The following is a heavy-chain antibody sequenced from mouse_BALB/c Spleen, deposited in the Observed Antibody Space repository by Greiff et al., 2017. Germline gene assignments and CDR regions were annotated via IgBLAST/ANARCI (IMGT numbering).Heavy chain of an antibody. CDR3: ASSSGYVNY. CDR1: GYSFTSYW. Sequence: VQLQQSGPQLVRPGASVKISCKASGYSFTSYWMHWVKQRPGQGLEWIGMIDPSDSETRLNQKFKDKATLTVDKSSSTAYMQLSSPTSEDSAVYYCASSSGYVNYWGQGTTLTVSS. V-gene: IGHV1S127*01. D-gene: IGHD3-1*01. J-gene: IGHJ2*01. CDR2: IDPSDSET.